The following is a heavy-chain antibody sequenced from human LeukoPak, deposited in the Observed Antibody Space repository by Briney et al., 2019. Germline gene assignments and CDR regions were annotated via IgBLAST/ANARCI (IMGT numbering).Heavy chain of an antibody. V-gene: IGHV3-53*01. J-gene: IGHJ4*02. CDR1: GFTVSRNY. Sequence: GGSLRLSCAASGFTVSRNYMSWVSQAPGKRLEWVSVIYTGGSTYYADSVKGRFTISRDNSKNTLYLQMNSLRAEDTAVYYCARDGGRYSGSYYYWGQGTLVTVSS. CDR2: IYTGGST. CDR3: ARDGGRYSGSYYY. D-gene: IGHD1-26*01.